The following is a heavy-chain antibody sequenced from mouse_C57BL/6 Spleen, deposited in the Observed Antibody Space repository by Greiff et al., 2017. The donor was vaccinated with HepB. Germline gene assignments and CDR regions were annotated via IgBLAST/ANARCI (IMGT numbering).Heavy chain of an antibody. J-gene: IGHJ1*03. CDR2: IDPSDSET. V-gene: IGHV1-52*01. Sequence: VQLQQPGAELVRPGSSVKLSCKASGYTFTSYWMHWVKQRPIQGLEWIGNIDPSDSETHYNQTFKDKATFTVDKSYSKAYMQRSSLTSEDYAVYYCARGDDGYSHWYVDVWGTGTTVTVSS. CDR1: GYTFTSYW. D-gene: IGHD2-3*01. CDR3: ARGDDGYSHWYVDV.